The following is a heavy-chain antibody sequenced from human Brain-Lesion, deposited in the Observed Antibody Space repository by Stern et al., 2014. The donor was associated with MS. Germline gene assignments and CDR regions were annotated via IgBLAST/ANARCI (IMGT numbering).Heavy chain of an antibody. CDR3: ARGYYGSGRPQKGMDV. J-gene: IGHJ6*02. CDR2: INLTGGGT. D-gene: IGHD3-10*01. CDR1: GYTFTGYY. V-gene: IGHV1-2*02. Sequence: QDQLVQSGAEVKKPGASVKVSCKASGYTFTGYYMYWVRQAPGQALEWTGWINLTGGGTHYAQKFQGRVTMTRDTSITTAYMELSRLRSDDTAVYYCARGYYGSGRPQKGMDVWGQGTTVTVSS.